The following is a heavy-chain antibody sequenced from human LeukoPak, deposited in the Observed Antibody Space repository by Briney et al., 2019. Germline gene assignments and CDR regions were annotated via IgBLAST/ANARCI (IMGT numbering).Heavy chain of an antibody. CDR2: IYYSGST. D-gene: IGHD3-22*01. CDR1: GDSISSSSYY. V-gene: IGHV4-39*07. CDR3: ARDSVVGSSGYYNV. J-gene: IGHJ4*02. Sequence: SETLSLTCTVSGDSISSSSYYWGWIRQSPGKGLEWIGSIYYSGSTYYNPSLKSRVTISVDTSKNQFSLKLSSVTAADTAVYYCARDSVVGSSGYYNVWGQGTRVTVSS.